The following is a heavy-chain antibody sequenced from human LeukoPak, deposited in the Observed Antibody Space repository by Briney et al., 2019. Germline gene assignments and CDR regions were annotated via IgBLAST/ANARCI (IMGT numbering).Heavy chain of an antibody. Sequence: QPGRSLRLSCAASGFTFSRYTMHWVRQAPGKGLEWVAVISYDGTNKFYADSVKGRFTISGDDSKNTLYLQMNSLRDEDTAVYYCARDDRNGLDPWGQGTLVSVSS. CDR2: ISYDGTNK. D-gene: IGHD1-14*01. J-gene: IGHJ5*02. V-gene: IGHV3-30-3*01. CDR3: ARDDRNGLDP. CDR1: GFTFSRYT.